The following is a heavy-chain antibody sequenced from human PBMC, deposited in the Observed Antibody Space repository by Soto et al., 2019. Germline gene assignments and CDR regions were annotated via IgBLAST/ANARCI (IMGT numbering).Heavy chain of an antibody. CDR2: ISSSSTYI. V-gene: IGHV3-21*01. J-gene: IGHJ4*02. CDR3: SLLSRFALDS. CDR1: GFTFNTYT. Sequence: EVHLVESGGGLVKPGGSLRLSCAASGFTFNTYTMNWVRQAPGKGLEWVSSISSSSTYIYYADSVKGRFTISRDNAKNSLVLQMNSLRAEDTAIYYCSLLSRFALDSWGQGTLVTVSS. D-gene: IGHD3-10*01.